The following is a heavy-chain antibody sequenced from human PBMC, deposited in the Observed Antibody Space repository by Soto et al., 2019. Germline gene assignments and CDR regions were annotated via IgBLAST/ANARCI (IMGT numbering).Heavy chain of an antibody. J-gene: IGHJ2*01. CDR1: GFTFSSYG. D-gene: IGHD3-10*01. V-gene: IGHV3-30*18. CDR2: ISYDGSNK. CDR3: AKGETYYYGSGGWYFDL. Sequence: QVQLVESGGGVVQPGRSLRLSCAASGFTFSSYGMHWVRQAPGKGLEWVAVISYDGSNKYYADSVKGRFTISRDNSKNTLYLQMNRLRAEDTAVYYCAKGETYYYGSGGWYFDLWGRGTLVTVSS.